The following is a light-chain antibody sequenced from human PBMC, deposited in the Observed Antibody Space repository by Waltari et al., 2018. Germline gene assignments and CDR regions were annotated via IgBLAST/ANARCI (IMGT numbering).Light chain of an antibody. Sequence: QSVLTQPASVSGSPGQSITISCTGSSNYVGRYNLVSWYKQHPGEAPTLILYEVSKRPSGVSDRFSGSKSGNTASLTISGLRPEDEADYYCCSYGGASARLFGGGTKVTVL. J-gene: IGLJ2*01. CDR1: SNYVGRYNL. CDR2: EVS. CDR3: CSYGGASARL. V-gene: IGLV2-23*02.